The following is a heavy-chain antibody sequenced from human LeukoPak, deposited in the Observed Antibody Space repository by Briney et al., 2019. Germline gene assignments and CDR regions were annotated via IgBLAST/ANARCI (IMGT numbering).Heavy chain of an antibody. Sequence: GGSLRLSCAASGFTFSSYAMSWVRQAPGKGLEWVSAISGSGGNTYYADSVKGRFTISRDNSKNTLYLQMNSLRAEDTAVYYCAKRMPITIFGVVSAPYGMDVWGQGTTVTVSS. CDR2: ISGSGGNT. D-gene: IGHD3-3*01. J-gene: IGHJ6*02. V-gene: IGHV3-23*01. CDR1: GFTFSSYA. CDR3: AKRMPITIFGVVSAPYGMDV.